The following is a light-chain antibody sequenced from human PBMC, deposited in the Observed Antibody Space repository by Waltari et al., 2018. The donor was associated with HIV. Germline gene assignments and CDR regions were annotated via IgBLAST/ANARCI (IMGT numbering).Light chain of an antibody. Sequence: QSPLTQPASVSGSAGHAITISCTGASSDIGGYHFVSWYQQHPGKAPELLIYDVSNRPSGVYIRFSGSKSVNTSSLTISGLQAEDKAEYYGSSYTSCSTLFGFGTATKVTVL. J-gene: IGLJ1*01. V-gene: IGLV2-14*01. CDR2: DVS. CDR3: SSYTSCSTLFG. CDR1: SSDIGGYHF.